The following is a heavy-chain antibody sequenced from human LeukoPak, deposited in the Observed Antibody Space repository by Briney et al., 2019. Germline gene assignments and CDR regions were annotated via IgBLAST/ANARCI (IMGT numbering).Heavy chain of an antibody. Sequence: SETLSLTCAVYGGSFSGYYWSWIRQPPGKGLEWIGEINHSGSTNYNPSLKSRVTISVDTSKNQFSLKLSSVTAADTAVYYCASSVKYSSSWYPYYWGQGTLVTVSS. D-gene: IGHD6-13*01. CDR1: GGSFSGYY. CDR3: ASSVKYSSSWYPYY. J-gene: IGHJ4*02. V-gene: IGHV4-34*01. CDR2: INHSGST.